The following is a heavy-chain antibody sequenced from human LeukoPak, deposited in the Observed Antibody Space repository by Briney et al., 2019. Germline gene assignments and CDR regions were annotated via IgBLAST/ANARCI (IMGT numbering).Heavy chain of an antibody. CDR2: IYTSGST. J-gene: IGHJ5*02. V-gene: IGHV4-61*02. CDR1: GGSISSGSYY. D-gene: IGHD4-17*01. CDR3: ARDYGDYVIGWFDP. Sequence: PSETLSLTCTVSGGSISSGSYYWSWIRQPAGKGLEWIGRIYTSGSTNYNPSLKSRVTISVDTSKNQFSLKLSSVTAADTAVYYCARDYGDYVIGWFDPWGQGTLVTVSS.